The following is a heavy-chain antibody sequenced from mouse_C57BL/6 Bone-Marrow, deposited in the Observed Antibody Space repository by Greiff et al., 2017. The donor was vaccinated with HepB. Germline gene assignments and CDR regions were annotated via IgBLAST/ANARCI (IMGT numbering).Heavy chain of an antibody. J-gene: IGHJ2*01. CDR2: IRLKSDNYAT. D-gene: IGHD2-12*01. Sequence: EVKVEESGGGLVQPGGSMKLSCVASGFTFSNYWMNWVRQTPGKGLEWVAQIRLKSDNYATNYAESVKGRFTISRAASKSNVYLHMMNLRAEDSGIYYCSYLSLRRWRSWYFDGRGPGTTLSVSS. CDR3: SYLSLRRWRSWYFDG. CDR1: GFTFSNYW. V-gene: IGHV6-3*01.